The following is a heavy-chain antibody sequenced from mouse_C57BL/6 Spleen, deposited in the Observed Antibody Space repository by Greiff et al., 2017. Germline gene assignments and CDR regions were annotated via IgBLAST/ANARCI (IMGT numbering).Heavy chain of an antibody. CDR1: GYAFSSSW. V-gene: IGHV1-82*01. CDR3: ARDGDNGSSSWYFDV. Sequence: VQLQQSGPELVKPGASVKISCKASGYAFSSSWMNWVKQRPGKGLEWIGRIYPGDGDTNSNGKFKGKATLTADKSSSTAYMQLSSLTSEDSAVYFGARDGDNGSSSWYFDVWGTGTTVTVSS. CDR2: IYPGDGDT. J-gene: IGHJ1*03. D-gene: IGHD1-1*01.